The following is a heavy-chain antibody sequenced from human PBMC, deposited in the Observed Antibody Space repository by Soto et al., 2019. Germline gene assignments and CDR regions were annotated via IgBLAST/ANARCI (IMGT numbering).Heavy chain of an antibody. V-gene: IGHV1-18*01. CDR3: ARCYCSVGSCYSCWHFDL. D-gene: IGHD2-15*01. CDR1: GYTFTNYG. CDR2: ISADNGNT. J-gene: IGHJ2*01. Sequence: QVQLVQSGSEVKKPGASVKVSCKASGYTFTNYGMSWVRQAPGQGLEWMGWISADNGNTNHAQNFQGRVTMTTDTSTNTAYMELRSLRSDDTAVYYCARCYCSVGSCYSCWHFDLWGRGALVTVSS.